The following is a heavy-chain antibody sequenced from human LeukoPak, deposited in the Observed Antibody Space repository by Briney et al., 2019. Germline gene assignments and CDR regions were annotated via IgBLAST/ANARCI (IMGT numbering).Heavy chain of an antibody. V-gene: IGHV3-66*01. J-gene: IGHJ4*02. CDR2: IHIGGDT. CDR3: TSLIGTSTTRPGRDY. CDR1: GVTVSNNY. Sequence: PGGSLRLSCAPSGVTVSNNYMNWVRQAPGKGLEWVSSIHIGGDTFYADSVKGRFTISRDNYENTLYLQMNSLGAEDTGVYYCTSLIGTSTTRPGRDYWGLGTLVTVSS. D-gene: IGHD1-1*01.